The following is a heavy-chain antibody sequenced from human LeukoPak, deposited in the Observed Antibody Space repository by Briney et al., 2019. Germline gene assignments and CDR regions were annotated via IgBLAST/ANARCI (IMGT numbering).Heavy chain of an antibody. J-gene: IGHJ4*02. CDR3: ARFAYCGGHCWYYFDY. CDR1: GGSISSYY. CDR2: IYSSWST. Sequence: SETLSLTCTVSGGSISSYYWSWIRQPPGKGLEWIGCIYSSWSTNYNPSLKSRITISVDTSKNQFSLKLSSVTAADTAVYYCARFAYCGGHCWYYFDYWGQGSLVTVSS. V-gene: IGHV4-59*01. D-gene: IGHD2-21*02.